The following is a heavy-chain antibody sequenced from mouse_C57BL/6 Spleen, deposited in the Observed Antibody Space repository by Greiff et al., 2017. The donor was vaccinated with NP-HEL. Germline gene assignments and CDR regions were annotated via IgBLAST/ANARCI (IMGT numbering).Heavy chain of an antibody. J-gene: IGHJ4*01. CDR3: SRHRRLTKYAMDD. CDR2: FYPGSGSL. D-gene: IGHD1-3*01. CDR1: GYTFTEYS. V-gene: IGHV1-62-2*01. Sequence: QVQLQPSGAELVNPGASVKLSCKASGYTFTEYSLHWVKQRSGQGLEWIGWFYPGSGSLKYNEKFKVKATLTGDKSSSTVYMALSRLTSEDSAVDVCSRHRRLTKYAMDDWGQGTSVTVSA.